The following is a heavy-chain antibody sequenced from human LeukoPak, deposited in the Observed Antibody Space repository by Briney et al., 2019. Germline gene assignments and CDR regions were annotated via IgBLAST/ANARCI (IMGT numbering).Heavy chain of an antibody. CDR1: GGSISSYH. J-gene: IGHJ6*03. V-gene: IGHV4-59*12. D-gene: IGHD3-16*01. CDR3: ARLIMGYYYYSYMDV. Sequence: SETLSLTCTVSGGSISSYHWSWIRQPPGKGLEWIGYIYYSGSTNYNPSLKSRVTISVDTSKNQFSLKLNSVTAADTAVYYCARLIMGYYYYSYMDVWAKGTTVTVS. CDR2: IYYSGST.